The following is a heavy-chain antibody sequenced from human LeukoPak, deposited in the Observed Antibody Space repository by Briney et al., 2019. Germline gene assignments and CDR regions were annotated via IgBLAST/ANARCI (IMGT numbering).Heavy chain of an antibody. Sequence: GASVKVSCKAGGYTFTGYYMHWVGQAPAQGLEWMGWSNPNSGGTNYAQEFQGRVTMTRDTSISTAYMELSRLRSDDTAVYYCTRMGLGSSWYLDYWGQGTLVTVSS. J-gene: IGHJ4*02. V-gene: IGHV1-2*02. CDR1: GYTFTGYY. CDR3: TRMGLGSSWYLDY. D-gene: IGHD6-13*01. CDR2: SNPNSGGT.